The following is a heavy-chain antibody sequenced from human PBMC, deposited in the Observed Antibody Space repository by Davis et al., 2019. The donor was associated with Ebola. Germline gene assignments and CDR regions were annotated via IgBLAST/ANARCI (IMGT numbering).Heavy chain of an antibody. Sequence: PSETLSPTFAASGYSISSGYYWGWIRQPPGKGLEWLGSINHSGRTYYNPSLKSRVTISVATSKNQFSLKLSSVTAADTAVYYCAAAASAHDAFDIWGQGTMVTVSS. V-gene: IGHV4-38-2*01. D-gene: IGHD2-15*01. CDR1: GYSISSGYY. J-gene: IGHJ3*02. CDR2: INHSGRT. CDR3: AAAASAHDAFDI.